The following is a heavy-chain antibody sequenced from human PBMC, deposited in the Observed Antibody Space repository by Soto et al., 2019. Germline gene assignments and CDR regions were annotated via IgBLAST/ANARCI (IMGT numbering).Heavy chain of an antibody. CDR2: INHSGST. CDR3: ARLSRVRQDYYYYYYMDV. D-gene: IGHD2-2*01. J-gene: IGHJ6*03. V-gene: IGHV4-34*01. CDR1: GGSFSGYY. Sequence: SETLSLTCAVYGGSFSGYYWSWIRQPPGKGLEWIGEINHSGSTNYNPSLKSRVTISVDTSKNQFSLKLSSVTAADTAVYYCARLSRVRQDYYYYYYMDVWGKGTTVTVSS.